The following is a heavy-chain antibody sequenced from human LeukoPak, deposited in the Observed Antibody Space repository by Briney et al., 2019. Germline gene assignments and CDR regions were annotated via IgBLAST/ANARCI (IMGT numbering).Heavy chain of an antibody. Sequence: SETLSLTCTVSGGSISSSSYYWGWIRQPPGKGLEWIGSIYYSGSTYYNPSLKSRVTISVDTSKNQFSLKLSSVTAADTAVYYCAGHAVLYPDYWGQGTLVTVSS. CDR3: AGHAVLYPDY. CDR2: IYYSGST. CDR1: GGSISSSSYY. D-gene: IGHD2-15*01. V-gene: IGHV4-39*01. J-gene: IGHJ4*02.